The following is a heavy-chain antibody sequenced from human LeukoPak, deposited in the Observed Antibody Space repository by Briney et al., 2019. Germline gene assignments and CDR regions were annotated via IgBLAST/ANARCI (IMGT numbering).Heavy chain of an antibody. V-gene: IGHV3-21*04. J-gene: IGHJ4*02. Sequence: PGGSLRLSCAASGFTFSSYSMNWVRQAPGKGLEWVSSISSSSSYIYYADSVKGRFTISRDNSKNTLYLQMHSLRADDTAIYYCAKAAWELSPLNYFDNWGQGTLVTVSS. D-gene: IGHD1-26*01. CDR1: GFTFSSYS. CDR2: ISSSSSYI. CDR3: AKAAWELSPLNYFDN.